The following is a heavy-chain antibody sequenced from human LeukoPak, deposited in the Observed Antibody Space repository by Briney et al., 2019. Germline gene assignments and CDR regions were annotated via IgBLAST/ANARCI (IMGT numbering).Heavy chain of an antibody. D-gene: IGHD5-18*01. CDR2: INTDGSST. Sequence: GGSLRLSCAASGFTFSSYAMSWVRQAPGKGLVWISRINTDGSSTTYADSVRGRFTVSRDNAKNTVSLQMNSLRAEDTALYFCVRGGDAFSYGTGWGQGTLVTVSS. V-gene: IGHV3-74*03. CDR3: VRGGDAFSYGTG. CDR1: GFTFSSYA. J-gene: IGHJ4*02.